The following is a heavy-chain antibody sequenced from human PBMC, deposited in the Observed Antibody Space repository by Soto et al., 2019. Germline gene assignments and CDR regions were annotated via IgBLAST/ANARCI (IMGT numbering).Heavy chain of an antibody. CDR3: VAARRGAFDI. CDR2: ISYDGSNK. V-gene: IGHV3-30-3*01. CDR1: GFTFSSYA. Sequence: QVQLVESGGGVVQPGRSLRLSCAASGFTFSSYAMHWVRQAPGKGLEWVAVISYDGSNKYYADSVKGRFTTSRDNSKNTLYLQMNSLRAEDTGVYYSVAARRGAFDIWGQVTMVTVSS. J-gene: IGHJ3*02. D-gene: IGHD6-6*01.